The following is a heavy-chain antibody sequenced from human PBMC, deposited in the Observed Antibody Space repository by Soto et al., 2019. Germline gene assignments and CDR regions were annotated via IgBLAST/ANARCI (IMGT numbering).Heavy chain of an antibody. CDR1: GGSISSYY. CDR3: ARRRKYYFDY. Sequence: QVQLQESGPGLVKPSETLSLTCTVSGGSISSYYWSWIRQPPGKGLEWIGYIYYSGSTNYNPSLKSRVTISVDTSKNQFSLKLSSVTAADTAVYYCARRRKYYFDYWGQGTLVTVCS. V-gene: IGHV4-59*01. CDR2: IYYSGST. J-gene: IGHJ4*02.